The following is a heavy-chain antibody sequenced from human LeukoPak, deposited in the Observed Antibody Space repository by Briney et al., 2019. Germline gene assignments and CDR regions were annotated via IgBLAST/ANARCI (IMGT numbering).Heavy chain of an antibody. CDR2: INPNSGGT. CDR1: GYTFTGYY. J-gene: IGHJ6*02. Sequence: ASVKVSCKASGYTFTGYYMHWVRQAPGQGLEWMGRINPNSGGTNYAQKFQGRVTMTRDTSISTAYMELSSLRSEDTAVYYCARTEKPVYYYYGMDVWGQGTTVTVSS. CDR3: ARTEKPVYYYYGMDV. V-gene: IGHV1-2*06.